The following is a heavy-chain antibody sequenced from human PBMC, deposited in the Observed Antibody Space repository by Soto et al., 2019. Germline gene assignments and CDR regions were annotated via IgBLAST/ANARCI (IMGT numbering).Heavy chain of an antibody. J-gene: IGHJ5*02. CDR1: GGTFSSYA. Sequence: SVKVSCKASGGTFSSYAISWVRQAPGQGLEWMGGIIPIVGTANYAQKFQGRVTITADKSTSTAYMELSSLRSEHTAVYYCARDPYGGNPGVEWFDPRGQGTLVPVPS. CDR2: IIPIVGTA. CDR3: ARDPYGGNPGVEWFDP. D-gene: IGHD4-17*01. V-gene: IGHV1-69*06.